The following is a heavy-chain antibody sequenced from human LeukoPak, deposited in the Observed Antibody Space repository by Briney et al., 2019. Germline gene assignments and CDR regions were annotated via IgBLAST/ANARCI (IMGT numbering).Heavy chain of an antibody. CDR1: GLTFNNYA. V-gene: IGHV4-30-2*01. CDR3: ARAYSSSWYWFDP. Sequence: LRLSCAVSGLTFNNYAMSWIRQPPGKGLEWIGYIYHSGSTYYNPSLKSRVTISVDRSKNQFSLKLSSVTAADTAVYYCARAYSSSWYWFDPWGQGTLVTVSS. J-gene: IGHJ5*02. D-gene: IGHD6-13*01. CDR2: IYHSGST.